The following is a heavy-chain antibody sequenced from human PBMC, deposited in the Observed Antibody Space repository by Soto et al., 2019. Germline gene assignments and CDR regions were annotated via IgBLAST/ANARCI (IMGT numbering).Heavy chain of an antibody. CDR2: IKSDGSSI. D-gene: IGHD3-10*01. Sequence: EVQLVESGGGLVQPGGSLRLSCAASGFTFSNYWMHWVRQAPGKGLVWVSRIKSDGSSISYADSVKGRFTISRDNARNTLYLQMNSLRAEDTAVYYCERGGFSGSGSYIQGDYWGQGTLVTVSS. CDR1: GFTFSNYW. J-gene: IGHJ4*02. V-gene: IGHV3-74*01. CDR3: ERGGFSGSGSYIQGDY.